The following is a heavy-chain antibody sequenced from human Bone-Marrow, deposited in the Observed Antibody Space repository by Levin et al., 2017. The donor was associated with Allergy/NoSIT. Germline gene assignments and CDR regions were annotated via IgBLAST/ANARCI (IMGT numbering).Heavy chain of an antibody. CDR3: ARVDVLAGYYRHGLDV. CDR1: GFTFSSSA. Sequence: LSLTCAASGFTFSSSAMHWVRQAPGRGLEWVAVISKDGSEKYYLDSVKGRFTISRDNSKTTLFLQMDGLRTEDTAVYYCARVDVLAGYYRHGLDVWGQGTTVTVSS. J-gene: IGHJ6*02. CDR2: ISKDGSEK. D-gene: IGHD3-9*01. V-gene: IGHV3-30-3*01.